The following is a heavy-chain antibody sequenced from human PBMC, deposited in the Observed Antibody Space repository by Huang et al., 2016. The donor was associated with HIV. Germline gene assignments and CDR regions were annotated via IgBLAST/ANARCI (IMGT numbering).Heavy chain of an antibody. CDR3: ARAPPMVRGILHYYSYMDV. Sequence: VQLQESGPGLVKPSQTLSLTCTVSGASISSGAYYWSWIRQPPGKGLEWIGYVFYSGSTYYTPSLMSRSSMSVATAKNQFSLKLSSVTVADTAVYYCARAPPMVRGILHYYSYMDVWGKGTTVTVSS. D-gene: IGHD3-10*01. CDR2: VFYSGST. CDR1: GASISSGAYY. J-gene: IGHJ6*03. V-gene: IGHV4-30-4*08.